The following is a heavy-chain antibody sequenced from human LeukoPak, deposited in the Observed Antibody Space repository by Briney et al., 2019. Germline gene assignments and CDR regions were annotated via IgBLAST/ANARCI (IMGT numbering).Heavy chain of an antibody. D-gene: IGHD6-13*01. CDR3: ARGVAAAGREGFDY. CDR2: IIPIFGTA. V-gene: IGHV1-69*05. Sequence: ASVKVSCKASGGTFSSYAISWVRQAPGQGLEWMGGIIPIFGTANYAQKFQGRVTITTDESTSTAYMELSSLRSEDTAVNYCARGVAAAGREGFDYWGQGTLVTVSS. CDR1: GGTFSSYA. J-gene: IGHJ4*02.